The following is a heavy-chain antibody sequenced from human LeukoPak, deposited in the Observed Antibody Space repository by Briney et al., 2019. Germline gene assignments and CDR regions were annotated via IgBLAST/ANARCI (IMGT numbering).Heavy chain of an antibody. CDR2: ISSSGSTI. D-gene: IGHD6-19*01. CDR3: AREIAVAGTVWFDP. CDR1: GITFSSYE. Sequence: GGSLRLSCAASGITFSSYEMNWVRQAPGKGLEWVSYISSSGSTIYYADSVKGRFTISRDNAKNSLYLQMNSLRAEDTAVYYCAREIAVAGTVWFDPWGQGTLVTVSS. V-gene: IGHV3-48*03. J-gene: IGHJ5*02.